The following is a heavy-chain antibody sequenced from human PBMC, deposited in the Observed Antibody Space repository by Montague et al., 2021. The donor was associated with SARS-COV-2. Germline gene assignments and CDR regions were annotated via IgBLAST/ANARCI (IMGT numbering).Heavy chain of an antibody. D-gene: IGHD2/OR15-2a*01. CDR3: ARVPFVGRPSMNYYYGMDV. J-gene: IGHJ6*02. CDR2: IYYSGNT. Sequence: SETLSLTCTVSGGSVSSGTYYWGWIRQPPGKGLEWIGSIYYSGNTNYNPSLKSRVTISVDTSKNQFSLKLSSVTAADTAVYYCARVPFVGRPSMNYYYGMDVWGQGTTVTVSS. CDR1: GGSVSSGTYY. V-gene: IGHV4-39*07.